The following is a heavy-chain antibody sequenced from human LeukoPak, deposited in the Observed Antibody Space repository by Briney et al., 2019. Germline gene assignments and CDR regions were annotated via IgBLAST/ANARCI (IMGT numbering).Heavy chain of an antibody. V-gene: IGHV1-18*04. Sequence: ASVKVSCKASGYTFPTNGISWVRQASGQGLEWMAWISPDNGDTKYAQEFQGRLTVTTDTSTSTAYMELRSLRSDDTAVYYCARLRGGIYSSRDAFDIWGQGTMVTVSS. CDR2: ISPDNGDT. CDR1: GYTFPTNG. CDR3: ARLRGGIYSSRDAFDI. D-gene: IGHD6-19*01. J-gene: IGHJ3*02.